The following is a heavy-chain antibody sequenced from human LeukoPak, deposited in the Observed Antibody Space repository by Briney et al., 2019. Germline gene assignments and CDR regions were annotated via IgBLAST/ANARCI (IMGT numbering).Heavy chain of an antibody. V-gene: IGHV3-48*03. J-gene: IGHJ4*02. D-gene: IGHD3-3*01. CDR1: GFXFSSYN. Sequence: PGGSLRLSCEASGFXFSSYNINWVRQAPGKGLEWLSYISGSGSTIYYADSVKGRFTISRDNAMSSLYLQMNSLRAEDTAVYYCAREIGAYGYWGQGTLVTVSS. CDR2: ISGSGSTI. CDR3: AREIGAYGY.